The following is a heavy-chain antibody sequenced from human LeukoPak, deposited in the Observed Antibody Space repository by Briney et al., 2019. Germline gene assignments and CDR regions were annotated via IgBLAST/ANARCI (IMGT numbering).Heavy chain of an antibody. Sequence: SETLSLTCTVSGGSISSYYWSWIRQPPGKGLEWIGYIYYSGSTNYNPSLKSQVTISVDTSKNQFSLKLSSVTAADTAVYYCARETSSSYYGSGSHFDYWGQGTLVTVSS. CDR1: GGSISSYY. J-gene: IGHJ4*02. CDR2: IYYSGST. D-gene: IGHD3-10*01. V-gene: IGHV4-59*01. CDR3: ARETSSSYYGSGSHFDY.